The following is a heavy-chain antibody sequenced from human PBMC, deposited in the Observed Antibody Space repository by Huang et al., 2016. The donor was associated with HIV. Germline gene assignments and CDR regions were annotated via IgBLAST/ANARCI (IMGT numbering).Heavy chain of an antibody. CDR2: IRSSGISL. Sequence: ELQLVQSGGGMVKPGESLRLSCSASEFSFRVYTLAWVIQSPVKGLDGFASIRSSGISLSYADSVSGKVRLTVSGDNANNSLYLEINSVRAEDTALYYCATVGWTYVSDAYFFDTWGQGVLVIVSS. D-gene: IGHD3-10*01. CDR3: ATVGWTYVSDAYFFDT. J-gene: IGHJ5*02. V-gene: IGHV3-21*02. CDR1: EFSFRVYT.